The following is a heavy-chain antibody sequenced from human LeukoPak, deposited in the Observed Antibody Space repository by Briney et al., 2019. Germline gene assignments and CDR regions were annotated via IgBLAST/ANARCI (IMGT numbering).Heavy chain of an antibody. CDR3: AREAVGATSP. V-gene: IGHV1-2*02. Sequence: ASVKVSCKASGYTFTDYYMHWVRQAPGQGFEWLGWINPNSGDTNYPEKFRGRVTKTCDTSITTAYMELSRLTSDDTAVYYCAREAVGATSPWGQGTLVTVSS. CDR2: INPNSGDT. D-gene: IGHD1-26*01. CDR1: GYTFTDYY. J-gene: IGHJ5*02.